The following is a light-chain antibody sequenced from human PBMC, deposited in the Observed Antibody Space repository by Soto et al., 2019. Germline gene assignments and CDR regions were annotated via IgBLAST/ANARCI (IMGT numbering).Light chain of an antibody. CDR3: SSYTRSSTPYV. Sequence: QSVLTQPASVSGSPGQSITISCTGTSSDVGGYNYVSWYQQHPGKAPKLMIYEVSNRPSRVSNRFSGSKSGNMASLTISGLQAEDEADYYCSSYTRSSTPYVYGTGTKVTVL. CDR1: SSDVGGYNY. V-gene: IGLV2-14*01. CDR2: EVS. J-gene: IGLJ1*01.